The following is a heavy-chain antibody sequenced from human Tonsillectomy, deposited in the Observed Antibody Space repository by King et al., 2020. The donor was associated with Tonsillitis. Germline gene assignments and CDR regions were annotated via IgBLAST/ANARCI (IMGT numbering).Heavy chain of an antibody. V-gene: IGHV3-53*04. Sequence: VQLVESGGGLVQPGGSLRLSCAASGFTVSSNYMSWVRQAPGKGLEWVSVIYSDGSTYYADSVKGRFTISRHNSKNTLYLQMNSLRAEDTAVYYCAREEVHAFDIWGQGTMVTVSS. D-gene: IGHD3-10*01. CDR3: AREEVHAFDI. CDR1: GFTVSSNY. J-gene: IGHJ3*02. CDR2: IYSDGST.